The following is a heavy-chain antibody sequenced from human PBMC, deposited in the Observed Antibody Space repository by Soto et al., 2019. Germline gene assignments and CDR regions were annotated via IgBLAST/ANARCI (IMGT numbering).Heavy chain of an antibody. J-gene: IGHJ6*02. CDR3: ARVGAYYYYAMDL. V-gene: IGHV4-61*01. D-gene: IGHD3-16*01. Sequence: PSETLSLTCTVSGGSIDTYNLFWAWIRQPPGKGLEWIGYIYYSGSTNCNPSLKSRVTMSVDTSKNKVSLEMSSVTAADTAVYYCARVGAYYYYAMDLWGQGTTVTVSS. CDR1: GGSIDTYNLF. CDR2: IYYSGST.